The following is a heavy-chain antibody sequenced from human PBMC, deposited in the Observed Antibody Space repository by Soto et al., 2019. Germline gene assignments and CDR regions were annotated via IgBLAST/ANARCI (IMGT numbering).Heavy chain of an antibody. J-gene: IGHJ4*02. Sequence: GESLKISCKGSGYSFAGYWITWVRQKPGKGLEWMGRIDPSDSQTYYSPSFRGHVTIPRDDSKSTLYLQLNSLRAEDTAVYYCVKPSGWYPDSWGQGTQVTVSS. D-gene: IGHD6-19*01. V-gene: IGHV5-10-1*01. CDR3: VKPSGWYPDS. CDR1: GYSFAGYW. CDR2: IDPSDSQT.